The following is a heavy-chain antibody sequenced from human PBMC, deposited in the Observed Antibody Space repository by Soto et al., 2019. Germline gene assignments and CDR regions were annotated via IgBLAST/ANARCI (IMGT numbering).Heavy chain of an antibody. CDR2: IYYSGST. CDR3: AREFTQGPTFDY. J-gene: IGHJ4*02. CDR1: GGSISSGGYY. V-gene: IGHV4-31*03. Sequence: QVQLQESGPGLVKPSQTLSLTCTVSGGSISSGGYYWSWIRQHPGKGLEWIGYIYYSGSTYYNPSLKSRVTISVDTSKNQFSLNLSSVTAADTAVYYCAREFTQGPTFDYWGQGTLVTVSS.